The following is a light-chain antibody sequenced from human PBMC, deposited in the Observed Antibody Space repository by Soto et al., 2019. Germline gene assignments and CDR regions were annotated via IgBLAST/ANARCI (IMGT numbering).Light chain of an antibody. CDR3: QQRYNWPIT. CDR1: ETVATN. Sequence: EIVMTQSPATQSVSPGERATLSCRASETVATNLAWYQQKPGQAPRLLIYADSNRATGIPARFSGSGSGRDFTLTISSLEPEDFSVYYCQQRYNWPITFGQGTRLEIK. CDR2: ADS. V-gene: IGKV3-11*02. J-gene: IGKJ5*01.